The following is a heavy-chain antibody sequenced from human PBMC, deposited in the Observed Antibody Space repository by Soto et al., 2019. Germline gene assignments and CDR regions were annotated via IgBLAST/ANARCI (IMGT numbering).Heavy chain of an antibody. D-gene: IGHD3-16*01. J-gene: IGHJ3*02. CDR2: IYSGGST. Sequence: GGSLRLSCAASGFTVSSNYMSWVRQAPGKGLEWVSVIYSGGSTYYADSVKGRFTISRDNSKNTLYLQMNSLRAEDTAVYYCARDRGYAAFDTWGQGTMVTVSS. CDR3: ARDRGYAAFDT. CDR1: GFTVSSNY. V-gene: IGHV3-53*01.